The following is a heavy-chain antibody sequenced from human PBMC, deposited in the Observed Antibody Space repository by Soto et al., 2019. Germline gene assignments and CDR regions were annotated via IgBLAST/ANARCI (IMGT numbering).Heavy chain of an antibody. V-gene: IGHV3-74*01. J-gene: IGHJ4*02. CDR3: ARGPRVSSTGTGAH. CDR2: ISDDGSTA. D-gene: IGHD1-1*01. Sequence: AGGSLRLSXAVSGFTFGAYWMHWVRQVPGKGLTWVSRISDDGSTATYADSVKGRFIISRDNAKNSLYPEMNTLRVDDSGLYYCARGPRVSSTGTGAHWGRGTLVTVSS. CDR1: GFTFGAYW.